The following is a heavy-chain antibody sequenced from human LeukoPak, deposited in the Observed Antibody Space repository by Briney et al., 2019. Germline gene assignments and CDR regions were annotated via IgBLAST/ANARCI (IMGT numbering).Heavy chain of an antibody. Sequence: SETLSLTCAVYGGSFSGYYWSWIRQPPGKGLEWIGEINHSGSTNYNPSLKSRVTISVDTSKNQFSLKLSSVTAADTAVYYCARDKIVGATYFDYWGQGTLVTVSS. V-gene: IGHV4-34*01. CDR3: ARDKIVGATYFDY. CDR2: INHSGST. D-gene: IGHD1-26*01. J-gene: IGHJ4*02. CDR1: GGSFSGYY.